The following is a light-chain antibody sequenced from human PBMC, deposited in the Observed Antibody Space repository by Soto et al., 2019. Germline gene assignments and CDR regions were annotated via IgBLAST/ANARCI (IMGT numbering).Light chain of an antibody. CDR3: CSYAGGYTFI. Sequence: QSALTQPRSVSGSPGQSVTISCAGTSSDVGAYHYVSWYQQHPGKAPKFMIYDVSKRPSGVPDRFSGSMSGNTASLTISGLQAEDEADYYCCSYAGGYTFIFGSGTQLTVL. V-gene: IGLV2-11*01. CDR2: DVS. J-gene: IGLJ7*01. CDR1: SSDVGAYHY.